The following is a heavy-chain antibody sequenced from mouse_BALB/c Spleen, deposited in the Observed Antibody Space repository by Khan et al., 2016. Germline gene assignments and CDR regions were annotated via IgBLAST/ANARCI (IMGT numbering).Heavy chain of an antibody. D-gene: IGHD1-1*01. CDR3: ARWDYGSSYFDY. CDR1: GYTFTNYG. V-gene: IGHV9-3*02. CDR2: INTKTGEP. J-gene: IGHJ2*01. Sequence: QIQLVQSGPELKKPGETVKISCKASGYTFTNYGMNWVKQAPGKGVKWMGWINTKTGEPTYAEEFKGRFAFSLETSASTAYLQINNLKSEDTATYVCARWDYGSSYFDYWGQGTTLTVSS.